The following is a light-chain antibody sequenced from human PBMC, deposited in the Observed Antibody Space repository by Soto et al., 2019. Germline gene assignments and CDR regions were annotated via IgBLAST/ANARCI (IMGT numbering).Light chain of an antibody. CDR3: SSFTAIRTLV. Sequence: QSALTQPASVSGSPGQPITISCTGPSSDVGSFDSVAGYQHNTGKAPKLMLYDVSHRPSGVSSRFSGSKSGNTASLSISGLQTADEANYYCSSFTAIRTLVFGAGTKLAAL. CDR1: SSDVGSFDS. CDR2: DVS. V-gene: IGLV2-14*01. J-gene: IGLJ1*01.